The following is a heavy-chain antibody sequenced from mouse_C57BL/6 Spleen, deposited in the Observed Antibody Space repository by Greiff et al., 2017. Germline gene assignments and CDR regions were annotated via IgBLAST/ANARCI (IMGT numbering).Heavy chain of an antibody. CDR1: GYTFTSYD. D-gene: IGHD1-1*01. CDR3: ARGKILLRFYAMDY. Sequence: VQVVEPGPELVKPGASVKLSCKASGYTFTSYDINWVKQRPGQGLEWIGWIYPSDGSTKYNEKFKGKATLTVDPSSSTAYMELNSLTSEDSAVYFCARGKILLRFYAMDYWGQGTSVTVSS. V-gene: IGHV1-85*01. J-gene: IGHJ4*01. CDR2: IYPSDGST.